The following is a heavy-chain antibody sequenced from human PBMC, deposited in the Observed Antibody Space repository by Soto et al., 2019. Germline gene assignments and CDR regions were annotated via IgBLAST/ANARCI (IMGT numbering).Heavy chain of an antibody. J-gene: IGHJ6*03. V-gene: IGHV4-39*01. D-gene: IGHD5-12*01. CDR1: GGSIRSSNYY. Sequence: QLRLQAAGPGLLRPSETLSLTCTVSGGSIRSSNYYWGWVRQPPGGGLECLGPIHSGGSSYYNPALKRRVTMSADTSTNKFSLKLTSVTAADPAVYYYVGIYRNDYYYPDVWGKGTTVTVSS. CDR2: IHSGGSS. CDR3: VGIYRNDYYYPDV.